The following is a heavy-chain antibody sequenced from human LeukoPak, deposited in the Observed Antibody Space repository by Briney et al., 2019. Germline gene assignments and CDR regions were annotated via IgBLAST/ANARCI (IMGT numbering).Heavy chain of an antibody. Sequence: GGSLRLSCAASGFTFSSYSMNWVRQAPGKGLEWVSSISSSSSYIYYADSVKGRFTISRDNAKNSLYLQMNSLRAEDTAVYYCARADYGGVPYDYGLDVWGQGTTVTVSS. V-gene: IGHV3-21*01. CDR3: ARADYGGVPYDYGLDV. CDR2: ISSSSSYI. J-gene: IGHJ6*02. D-gene: IGHD4-23*01. CDR1: GFTFSSYS.